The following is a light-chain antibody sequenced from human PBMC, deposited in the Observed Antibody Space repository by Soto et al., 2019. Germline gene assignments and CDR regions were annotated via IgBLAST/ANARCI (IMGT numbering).Light chain of an antibody. Sequence: LYISVGDGVTNKCRASQSITTHVNWYQQQPGRAPNLLIYAASGLQSGVPSRFSGSGSGTDFTLTSTILLPADFASYYCQQSYSTPLTCGGGT. CDR1: QSITTH. V-gene: IGKV1-39*01. J-gene: IGKJ4*01. CDR3: QQSYSTPLT. CDR2: AAS.